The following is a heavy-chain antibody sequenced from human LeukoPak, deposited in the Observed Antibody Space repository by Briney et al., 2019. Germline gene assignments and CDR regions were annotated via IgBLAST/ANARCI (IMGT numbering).Heavy chain of an antibody. D-gene: IGHD3-22*01. CDR1: GFTFDDYG. CDR3: AKDFPYYYDTSGYYQDS. J-gene: IGHJ4*02. V-gene: IGHV3-23*01. Sequence: GGSLRLSCAASGFTFDDYGMSWVRQAPGKGLEWVSAISGRGGSTNYADSVKDRFTISRDNSKNTLYLQMNSLRAEDTAVYYCAKDFPYYYDTSGYYQDSWGQGTLVTVSS. CDR2: ISGRGGST.